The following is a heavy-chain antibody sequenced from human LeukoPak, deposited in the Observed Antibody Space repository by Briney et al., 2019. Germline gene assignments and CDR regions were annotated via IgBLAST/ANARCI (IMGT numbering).Heavy chain of an antibody. V-gene: IGHV3-23*01. CDR1: GFTFSSYA. Sequence: PGGSLRLSCAASGFTFSSYAMSWVRQAPGKGLEWVSAISGSGGSTYYADSVKGWFTISRDNSKNTLYLQMNSLRAEDTAVYYCAKDLPPEYSSGWWAFDYWGQGTLVTVSS. D-gene: IGHD6-19*01. CDR3: AKDLPPEYSSGWWAFDY. J-gene: IGHJ4*02. CDR2: ISGSGGST.